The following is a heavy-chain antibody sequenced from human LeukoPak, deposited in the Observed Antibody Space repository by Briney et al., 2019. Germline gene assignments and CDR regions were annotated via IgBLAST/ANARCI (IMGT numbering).Heavy chain of an antibody. CDR3: ARSVVPAAQNWFDP. V-gene: IGHV4-39*01. J-gene: IGHJ5*02. CDR1: GGSISSSSYY. Sequence: RPSETLSLTCTVSGGSISSSSYYWGWIRQPPGKGLEWIGSIYYSGSTYYNPSLKSRVTIPVDTSRNQFSLKLSSVTAADTAVYYCARSVVPAAQNWFDPWGQGTLVTVSS. CDR2: IYYSGST. D-gene: IGHD2-2*01.